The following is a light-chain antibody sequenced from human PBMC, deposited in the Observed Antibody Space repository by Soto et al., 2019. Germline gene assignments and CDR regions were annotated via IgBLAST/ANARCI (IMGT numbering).Light chain of an antibody. CDR1: SSDVGSYNL. CDR2: EVT. J-gene: IGLJ3*02. Sequence: QSALTQPASVSGSPGRSITISCTGTSSDVGSYNLVSWYQQHPGKAPKLMISEVTKRPSGVSNRFSGSKSGNTASLTISGLQAADESDYYCCSYAGSNTWVFGGGTKLTVL. CDR3: CSYAGSNTWV. V-gene: IGLV2-23*02.